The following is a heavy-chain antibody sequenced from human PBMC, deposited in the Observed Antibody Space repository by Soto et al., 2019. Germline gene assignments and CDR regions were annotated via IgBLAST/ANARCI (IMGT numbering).Heavy chain of an antibody. CDR1: GYTFTSYA. CDR2: INAGNGNT. Sequence: ASVKVSCKASGYTFTSYAMHWVRQAPGQRLEWMGWINAGNGNTKYSQKFQGRVTITRDTSASTAYMELSSLRSEDTAVYYCARDRSIFCSGGSCYGTYDYWGQGTLVTVSS. CDR3: ARDRSIFCSGGSCYGTYDY. J-gene: IGHJ4*02. V-gene: IGHV1-3*01. D-gene: IGHD2-15*01.